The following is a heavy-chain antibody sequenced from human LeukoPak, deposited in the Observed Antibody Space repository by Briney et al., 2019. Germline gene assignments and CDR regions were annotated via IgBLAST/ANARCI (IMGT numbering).Heavy chain of an antibody. D-gene: IGHD3-10*01. CDR1: WFNFSIHV. Sequence: GGSLRLSHAASWFNFSIHVMSWVRPAPGKGLEWGSALSGSGGSTYYADSVKGRFTISRDNSKNTLYLQMNSLRAEDTAVYYCARDYFSRAAILGYFDLWGRGTLVTVSS. J-gene: IGHJ2*01. V-gene: IGHV3-23*01. CDR2: LSGSGGST. CDR3: ARDYFSRAAILGYFDL.